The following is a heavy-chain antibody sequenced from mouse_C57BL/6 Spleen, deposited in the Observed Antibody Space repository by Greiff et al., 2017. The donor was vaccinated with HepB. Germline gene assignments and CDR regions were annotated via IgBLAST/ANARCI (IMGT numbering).Heavy chain of an antibody. V-gene: IGHV2-9-1*01. CDR2: IWTGGGT. D-gene: IGHD1-1*01. CDR1: GFSLTSYA. Sequence: VQLQESGPGLVAPSQSLTITCTVSGFSLTSYAISWVRQPPGKGLEWLGVIWTGGGTNYNSAFKSRLSISKDNSKSQVFLKMNSLQTDDTARYYCARNPSYYGSSYHAMDYWGQGTSVTVSS. CDR3: ARNPSYYGSSYHAMDY. J-gene: IGHJ4*01.